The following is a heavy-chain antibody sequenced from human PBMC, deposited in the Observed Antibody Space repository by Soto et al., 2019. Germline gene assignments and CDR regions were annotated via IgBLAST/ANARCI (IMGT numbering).Heavy chain of an antibody. D-gene: IGHD6-13*01. Sequence: QVQLQQWGAGLLKPSETLSLTCAVYGGSFSGYYWSWIRQPPGKGLEWIGEINHSGSTNYNPSLKSRVTISVDTSKNQCSLKLSSVTAADTAVYYCARGPPYIAAAGTDYWGQGTLVTVSS. V-gene: IGHV4-34*01. CDR1: GGSFSGYY. CDR2: INHSGST. CDR3: ARGPPYIAAAGTDY. J-gene: IGHJ4*02.